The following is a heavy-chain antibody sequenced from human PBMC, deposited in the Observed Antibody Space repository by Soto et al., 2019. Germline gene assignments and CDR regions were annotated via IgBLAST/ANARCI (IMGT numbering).Heavy chain of an antibody. CDR2: IYHGGTT. Sequence: SETLSLTCSVSGYSVNSASYWGWIRQPPGKGPEWIASIYHGGTTFYNPSLRSRITVAVDTSNNQFSLKVRSVTAADTAVYYCARAHVMVVDGSTFDYWGHGTLVTVSS. D-gene: IGHD1-26*01. J-gene: IGHJ4*01. CDR3: ARAHVMVVDGSTFDY. CDR1: GYSVNSASY. V-gene: IGHV4-38-2*02.